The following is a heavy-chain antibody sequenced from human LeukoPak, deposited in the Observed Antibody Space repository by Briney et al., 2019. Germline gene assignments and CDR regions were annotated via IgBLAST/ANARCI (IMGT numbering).Heavy chain of an antibody. V-gene: IGHV4-61*05. CDR1: GGSISSTSYS. CDR2: IYYSGST. Sequence: PSETLSLTCTVSGGSISSTSYSWGWIRQPPGKGLEWIGYIYYSGSTNYNPSLKSRVTISVDTSKNQFSLKLSSVTAADTAVYYCARRRVKNAFDIWGQGTMVTVSS. CDR3: ARRRVKNAFDI. D-gene: IGHD3-10*01. J-gene: IGHJ3*02.